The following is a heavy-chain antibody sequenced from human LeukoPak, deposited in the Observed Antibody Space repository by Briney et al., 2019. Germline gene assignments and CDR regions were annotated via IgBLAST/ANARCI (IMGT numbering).Heavy chain of an antibody. CDR1: GYTFTSYD. D-gene: IGHD5-24*01. V-gene: IGHV1-8*03. Sequence: ASVKVSCKASGYTFTSYDINWVRQATGQGLEWMGWMNPNSGNTGYAQKFQGRVTITRNTSISTAYMELSRLRSDDTAVYYCASGEMATMDFDYWGQGTLVTVSS. J-gene: IGHJ4*02. CDR3: ASGEMATMDFDY. CDR2: MNPNSGNT.